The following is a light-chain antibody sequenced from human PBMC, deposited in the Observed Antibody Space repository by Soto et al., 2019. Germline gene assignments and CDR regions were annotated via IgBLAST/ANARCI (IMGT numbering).Light chain of an antibody. CDR1: QSVSTN. V-gene: IGKV3-15*01. Sequence: EIVMTQSPATLSVSPGERATLSFRASQSVSTNLAWYQQKPGQSPRLLIYGTSTRATDIPARFSGSGSGTEFTLTISGLQSEDSAVYYCHQYNFWPTFGQGTKV. J-gene: IGKJ1*01. CDR2: GTS. CDR3: HQYNFWPT.